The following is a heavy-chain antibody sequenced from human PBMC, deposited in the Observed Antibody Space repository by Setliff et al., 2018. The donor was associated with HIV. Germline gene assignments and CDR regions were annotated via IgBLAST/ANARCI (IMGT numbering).Heavy chain of an antibody. V-gene: IGHV4-30-4*08. CDR1: GGSISSDDYY. Sequence: SETLSLTCTVSGGSISSDDYYWSWIRQPPGKGLEWIGYIYYSGSTYYNPSLKSQVTISVDTSKNQFSLKLSSVTAADTAVYYCARERAIYIPHFDYWGQGTQVTVLL. D-gene: IGHD2-2*02. J-gene: IGHJ4*02. CDR3: ARERAIYIPHFDY. CDR2: IYYSGST.